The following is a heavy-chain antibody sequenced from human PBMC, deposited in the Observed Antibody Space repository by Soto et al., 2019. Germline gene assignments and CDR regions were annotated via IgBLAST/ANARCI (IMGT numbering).Heavy chain of an antibody. D-gene: IGHD6-19*01. V-gene: IGHV4-34*01. J-gene: IGHJ4*02. Sequence: QVQLQQWGAGLLKPSETLSLTCAVYGGSFSGYYWSWIRQPPGKGLEWIGEINHSGSTNYNPSLKSRXXIXVXXSKNQFSLKLSSVTAADTAVYYCARWYSSEGAFDYWGQGTLVTVSS. CDR3: ARWYSSEGAFDY. CDR2: INHSGST. CDR1: GGSFSGYY.